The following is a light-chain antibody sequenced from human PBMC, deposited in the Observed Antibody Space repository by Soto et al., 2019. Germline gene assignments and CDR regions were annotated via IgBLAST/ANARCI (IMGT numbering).Light chain of an antibody. CDR1: SSDVGGYNY. V-gene: IGLV2-14*01. Sequence: QSALTQPASVSGSPGQSITISCTGTSSDVGGYNYVSWYQQHPGKAPKLMIYEVSNRPSGVSNRFSGSKSGNTASLTISGLQAEDEADYYCSSYTSSSVYVFGTGTKHTVL. J-gene: IGLJ1*01. CDR2: EVS. CDR3: SSYTSSSVYV.